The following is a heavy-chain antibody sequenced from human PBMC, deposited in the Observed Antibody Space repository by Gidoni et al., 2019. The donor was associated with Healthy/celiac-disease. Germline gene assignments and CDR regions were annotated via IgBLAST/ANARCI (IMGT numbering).Heavy chain of an antibody. Sequence: QVQLVESGGGVVQPGRSLRLSCAASGFTFSSYAMHWVRQAPGKGLEWVAVISYDGSNKYYADSVKGRFTISRDNSKNTLYLQMNSLRAEDTAVYYCARDHSFAEMATILLWYFDLWGRGTLVTVSS. V-gene: IGHV3-30-3*01. CDR3: ARDHSFAEMATILLWYFDL. D-gene: IGHD5-12*01. CDR1: GFTFSSYA. CDR2: ISYDGSNK. J-gene: IGHJ2*01.